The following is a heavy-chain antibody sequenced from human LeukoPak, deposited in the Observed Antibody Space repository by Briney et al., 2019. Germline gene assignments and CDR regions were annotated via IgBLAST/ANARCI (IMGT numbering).Heavy chain of an antibody. CDR2: IHDDGTVK. J-gene: IGHJ5*02. Sequence: GGSLRLSCAASGFSFTAYAMSWFRQAPGKGLERVANIHDDGTVKNYVDSVKGRFTISRDNAQNTLYLQMNSLRAEDTAVYYCARDRGYSLDLWGQGTLVTVSS. CDR3: ARDRGYSLDL. V-gene: IGHV3-7*01. CDR1: GFSFTAYA. D-gene: IGHD5-18*01.